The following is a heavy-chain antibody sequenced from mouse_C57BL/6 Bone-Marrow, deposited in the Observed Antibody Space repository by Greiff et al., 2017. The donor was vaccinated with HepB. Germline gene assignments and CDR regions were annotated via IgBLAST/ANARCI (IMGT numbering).Heavy chain of an antibody. CDR2: IYPGDGDT. CDR3: ARSRDYYGSGDFAY. D-gene: IGHD1-1*01. CDR1: GYAFSSSW. Sequence: QVQLKESGPELVKPGASVKISCKASGYAFSSSWMNWVKQRPGKGLEWIGRIYPGDGDTNYNGKFKGKATLTADKSSSTAYMQLSSLTSEDSAVYYCARSRDYYGSGDFAYWGQGTLVTVSA. J-gene: IGHJ3*01. V-gene: IGHV1-82*01.